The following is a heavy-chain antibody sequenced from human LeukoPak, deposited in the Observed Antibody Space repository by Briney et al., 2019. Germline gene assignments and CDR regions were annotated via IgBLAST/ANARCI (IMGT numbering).Heavy chain of an antibody. V-gene: IGHV4-34*01. CDR2: INHSGST. Sequence: SETLSLTCAVCGGSFSGYYWSWIRQPPGKGLEWIGEINHSGSTNYNPSLKSRVTISVDTSKNQFSLKLSSVTAADTAVYYCARELVDYDFWSGYYPKYYFDYWGQGTLVTVSS. CDR1: GGSFSGYY. D-gene: IGHD3-3*01. J-gene: IGHJ4*02. CDR3: ARELVDYDFWSGYYPKYYFDY.